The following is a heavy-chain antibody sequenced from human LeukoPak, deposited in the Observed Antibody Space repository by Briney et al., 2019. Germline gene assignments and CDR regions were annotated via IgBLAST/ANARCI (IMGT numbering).Heavy chain of an antibody. CDR3: ARDRLHYGEYEKTFDY. D-gene: IGHD4-17*01. J-gene: IGHJ4*02. Sequence: GGSLRLSCAASGFTFSSYEMNWVRQAPGKGLEWVSYISSSGSTIYYAGSVKGRFTISRDNAKKSLYLQMNSLRADDTAVYYCARDRLHYGEYEKTFDYWGQGTLVSVSS. CDR2: ISSSGSTI. V-gene: IGHV3-48*03. CDR1: GFTFSSYE.